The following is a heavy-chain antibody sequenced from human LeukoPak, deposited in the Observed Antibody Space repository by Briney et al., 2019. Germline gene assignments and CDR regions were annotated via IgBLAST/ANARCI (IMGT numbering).Heavy chain of an antibody. CDR2: ISGSGGST. Sequence: PGGSLRLSCAASGFTFSSYAMSWVRQAPGKGLEWVSAISGSGGSTYYADSVKGRFTISRDNSKNTLYLQMNSLRAEDTAVYYCARDEAATMVRGVIDDAFDIWGQGTMVTVSS. V-gene: IGHV3-23*01. CDR3: ARDEAATMVRGVIDDAFDI. CDR1: GFTFSSYA. J-gene: IGHJ3*02. D-gene: IGHD3-10*01.